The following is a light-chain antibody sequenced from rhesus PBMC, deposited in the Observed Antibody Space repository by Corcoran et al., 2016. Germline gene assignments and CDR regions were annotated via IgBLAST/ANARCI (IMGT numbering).Light chain of an antibody. CDR3: QQGNSNPPLT. V-gene: IGKV1-32*02. J-gene: IGKJ4*01. CDR2: YAN. Sequence: DIQMSQSPSSLSASVGDRVTITCRASQGISSYLNWYQQKPGKAPKLLIYYANSLESGVPSRFSGSGSGTEFTLTISSLQPEDFATYYCQQGNSNPPLTFGGGTKVEIK. CDR1: QGISSY.